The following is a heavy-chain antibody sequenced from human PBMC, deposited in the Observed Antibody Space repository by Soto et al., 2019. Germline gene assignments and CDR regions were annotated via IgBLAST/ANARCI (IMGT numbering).Heavy chain of an antibody. Sequence: ASVKVSCKASGYTCTSYAMHWVRQAPGQRLEWMGWINAGNGNTKYSQKFQGRVTITRDTSASTAYMELSSLRSEDTAVYYCARDRGYSYGYPYFDYWGQGTLVTVSS. CDR2: INAGNGNT. J-gene: IGHJ4*02. CDR1: GYTCTSYA. V-gene: IGHV1-3*01. D-gene: IGHD5-18*01. CDR3: ARDRGYSYGYPYFDY.